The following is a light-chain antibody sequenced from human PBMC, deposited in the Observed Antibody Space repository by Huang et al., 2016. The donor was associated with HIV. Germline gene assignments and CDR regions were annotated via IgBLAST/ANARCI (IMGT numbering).Light chain of an antibody. V-gene: IGKV3-11*01. CDR1: QSVSSY. J-gene: IGKJ2*01. CDR2: DTS. CDR3: QQRGDWPYT. Sequence: EIVLTQSPATLSLSPGERATLSYRASQSVSSYLAWYQQKPGQAPRLLIYDTSNRATGIPARFGGSGSGTDFTLTISSLKPEDFAVYYCQQRGDWPYTFGQGTKLEIK.